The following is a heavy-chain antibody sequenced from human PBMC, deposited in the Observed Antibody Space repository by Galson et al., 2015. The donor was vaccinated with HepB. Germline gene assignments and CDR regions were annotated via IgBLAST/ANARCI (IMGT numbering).Heavy chain of an antibody. Sequence: SLRLSCAASGLDFSLYSMVWVRQAPGKGLQWVSSISGDDNYIFYIDSVKGRFTISRDNAKNSLFLQMNSLGVDDTAVYYCARQGQIGARWFDPWGQGTLVTVSS. CDR2: ISGDDNYI. CDR3: ARQGQIGARWFDP. CDR1: GLDFSLYS. J-gene: IGHJ5*02. V-gene: IGHV3-21*01. D-gene: IGHD4-17*01.